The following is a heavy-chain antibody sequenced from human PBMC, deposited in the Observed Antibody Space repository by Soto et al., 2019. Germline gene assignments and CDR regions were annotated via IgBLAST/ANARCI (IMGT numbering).Heavy chain of an antibody. D-gene: IGHD6-13*01. CDR3: ARVGIAASGWFDP. CDR2: IYHSGST. Sequence: PSETLSLTCAVSGGSISSSNWWSWVRQPPGKGLEWIGEIYHSGSTNYNPSLKSRVTISVDKSKNQFSLKLSSVTAADTAVYYCARVGIAASGWFDPWGQGTLVTVS. J-gene: IGHJ5*02. V-gene: IGHV4-4*02. CDR1: GGSISSSNW.